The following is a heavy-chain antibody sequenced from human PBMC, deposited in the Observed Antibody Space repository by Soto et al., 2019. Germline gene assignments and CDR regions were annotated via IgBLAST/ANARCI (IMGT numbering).Heavy chain of an antibody. CDR1: GFTFSNAW. CDR2: IKTKTDGATT. J-gene: IGHJ3*02. Sequence: DVQLVESGGGLVRPGGSLRLSCAASGFTFSNAWMYWVRQAPGKGLEWVGRIKTKTDGATTDYAAPVQGRFTISRDDSRNTLFLHMNTLRTEDTGVYYCTTDRLVRGAMLDAFDSWAQGTLVTVSS. D-gene: IGHD3-16*01. V-gene: IGHV3-15*07. CDR3: TTDRLVRGAMLDAFDS.